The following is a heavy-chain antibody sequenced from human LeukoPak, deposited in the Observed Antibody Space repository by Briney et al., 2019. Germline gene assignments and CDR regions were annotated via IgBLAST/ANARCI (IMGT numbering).Heavy chain of an antibody. Sequence: RASVKVSCKASGYTFTSYAMHRVRQAPGQRLEWMGWINAGNGNTKYSQKFQGRVTITRDTSASTAYMELSSLRSEDTAVYYCARGFTYSSSWYGYWGQGTLVTVSS. D-gene: IGHD6-13*01. CDR3: ARGFTYSSSWYGY. V-gene: IGHV1-3*01. CDR2: INAGNGNT. J-gene: IGHJ4*02. CDR1: GYTFTSYA.